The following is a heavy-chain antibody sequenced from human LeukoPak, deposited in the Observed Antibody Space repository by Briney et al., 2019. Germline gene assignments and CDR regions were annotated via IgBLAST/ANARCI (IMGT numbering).Heavy chain of an antibody. D-gene: IGHD3-9*01. CDR1: GGSISSYY. Sequence: NTSETLSLTCTVSGGSISSYYWSWIRQPPGKGLEWIGYIYYSGSTNYNPSLKSRVTISVDTSKNQFSLKLSSVTAADTAVCYCARGHVLRYFDWLLGEDAFDIWGQGTMVTVSS. CDR3: ARGHVLRYFDWLLGEDAFDI. V-gene: IGHV4-59*01. CDR2: IYYSGST. J-gene: IGHJ3*02.